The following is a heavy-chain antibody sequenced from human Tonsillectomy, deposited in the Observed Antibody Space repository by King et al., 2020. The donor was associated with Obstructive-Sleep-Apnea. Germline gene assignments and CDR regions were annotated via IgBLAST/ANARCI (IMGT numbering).Heavy chain of an antibody. CDR3: ARGALTLRGSLDY. V-gene: IGHV4-59*01. CDR1: GGSISSYY. J-gene: IGHJ4*02. Sequence: VQLQESGPGLVKPSETLSLSCSVSGGSISSYYWSWIRQPPGKGLEWIGYIYYTGSTNYNPSLKSRVTISVDTSKNQFSLKLSSVTAAYTAVYYCARGALTLRGSLDYWGQGTLVTVSS. D-gene: IGHD1-26*01. CDR2: IYYTGST.